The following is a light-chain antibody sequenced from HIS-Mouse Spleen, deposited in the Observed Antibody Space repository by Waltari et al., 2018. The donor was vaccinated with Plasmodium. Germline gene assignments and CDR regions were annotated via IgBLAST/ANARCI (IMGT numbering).Light chain of an antibody. CDR2: AAS. CDR1: QGIRND. CDR3: LQEYNYPYT. J-gene: IGKJ2*01. Sequence: AIQMTQSPSSLSASVGDRVTITCRASQGIRNDLGWYQQKPGKAPKLLISAASSLQRGVPSRFSGSGAGTDFTLTISSLQPEDFATYYCLQEYNYPYTFGQGTKLEIK. V-gene: IGKV1-6*01.